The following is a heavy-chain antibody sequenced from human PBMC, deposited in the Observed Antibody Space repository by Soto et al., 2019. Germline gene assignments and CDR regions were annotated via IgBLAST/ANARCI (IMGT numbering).Heavy chain of an antibody. CDR3: ASTYDSSGYYTFDI. V-gene: IGHV1-69*13. CDR1: GGTFSSYA. D-gene: IGHD3-22*01. Sequence: SVKVSCKASGGTFSSYAISWVRQAPGQGLEWMGGIIPIFGTANYAQKFQGRVTITADESTSTAYMELSSLRSEDTAVYYCASTYDSSGYYTFDIWGQGTMVTVSS. CDR2: IIPIFGTA. J-gene: IGHJ3*02.